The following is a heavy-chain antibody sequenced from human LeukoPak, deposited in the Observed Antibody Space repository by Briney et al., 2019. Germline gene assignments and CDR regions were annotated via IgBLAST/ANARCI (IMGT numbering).Heavy chain of an antibody. D-gene: IGHD4-17*01. CDR3: AREGRTTVTTTSY. Sequence: SETLSLTCTVSGGSVSSSSHYWGWIRQPPGKGLERIGSIYYGGSTYYNPSLKSRVTISVDTSKNQFSLKLNSVTAADTAVYYCAREGRTTVTTTSYWGQGTLVTVSS. V-gene: IGHV4-39*07. CDR2: IYYGGST. J-gene: IGHJ4*02. CDR1: GGSVSSSSHY.